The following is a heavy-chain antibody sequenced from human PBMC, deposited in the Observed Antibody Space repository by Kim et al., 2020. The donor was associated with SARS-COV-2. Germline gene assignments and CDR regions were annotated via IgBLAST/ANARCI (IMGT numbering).Heavy chain of an antibody. J-gene: IGHJ6*02. D-gene: IGHD3-10*01. V-gene: IGHV1-69*13. CDR3: ARYNRGEGSGSPIPPSYYYYGMDV. CDR2: IIPIFGTA. Sequence: SVKVSCKASGGTFSSYAISWVRQAPGQGLEWMGGIIPIFGTANYAQKFQGRVTITADESTSTAYMELSSLRSEDTAVYYCARYNRGEGSGSPIPPSYYYYGMDVWGQGTTVTVSS. CDR1: GGTFSSYA.